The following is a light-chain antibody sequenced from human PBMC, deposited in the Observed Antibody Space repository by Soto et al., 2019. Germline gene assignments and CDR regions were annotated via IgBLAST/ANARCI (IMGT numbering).Light chain of an antibody. Sequence: DIQLTQSPSFLSASVGDRVTITCRASQGIAGHLAWYQQKPGKAPKLLIFDATTLHPGVPSRFSGSGSGTEFTLTISSLQPEDFASYYCQQLLIDPLTFGGGTKVDIK. CDR2: DAT. CDR1: QGIAGH. V-gene: IGKV1-9*01. CDR3: QQLLIDPLT. J-gene: IGKJ4*01.